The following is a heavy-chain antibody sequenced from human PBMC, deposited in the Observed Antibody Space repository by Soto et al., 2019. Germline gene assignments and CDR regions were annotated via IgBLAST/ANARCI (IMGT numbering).Heavy chain of an antibody. D-gene: IGHD2-8*01. CDR3: NTHHGRNAFDI. Sequence: PVGSLRLSCATSGFTFSNAWMSWARQAPGKGLEWVGRIKSKTDGGTTNYAAPVKGRFTISRDDSKNTLYLQMNSLKTEDTAVYYCNTHHGRNAFDIWGQGTMVTVSS. CDR2: IKSKTDGGTT. CDR1: GFTFSNAW. J-gene: IGHJ3*02. V-gene: IGHV3-15*01.